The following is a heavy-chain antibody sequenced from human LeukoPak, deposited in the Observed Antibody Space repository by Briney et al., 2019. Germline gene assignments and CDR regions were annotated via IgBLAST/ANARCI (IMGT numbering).Heavy chain of an antibody. CDR1: GGSISSYY. D-gene: IGHD3-22*01. CDR2: IYYSGST. Sequence: SETLSLTCTVSGGSISSYYWSWIRQPPGKGLEWIGYIYYSGSTNYNPSLKSRVTISVDTSKNQFSLRLSSVTAADTAVYYCARGRRYYDSSGRYFDFWGQGTLVTVSS. CDR3: ARGRRYYDSSGRYFDF. J-gene: IGHJ4*02. V-gene: IGHV4-59*08.